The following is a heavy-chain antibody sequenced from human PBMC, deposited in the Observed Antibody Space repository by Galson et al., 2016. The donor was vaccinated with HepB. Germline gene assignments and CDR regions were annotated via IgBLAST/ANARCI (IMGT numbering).Heavy chain of an antibody. D-gene: IGHD3-10*01. V-gene: IGHV3-11*06. CDR1: GFTFSDYY. CDR2: ISSSSRYT. J-gene: IGHJ6*02. CDR3: ARDKATLGRGVIVTDYSYYYVMDV. Sequence: SLRLSCAASGFTFSDYYMSWIRQAPGKGPEWISSISSSSRYTNYVDSVKGRFTVSRDNGKNSLYLQMNSLRAEDTAVYYCARDKATLGRGVIVTDYSYYYVMDVWGQGTTVTVSS.